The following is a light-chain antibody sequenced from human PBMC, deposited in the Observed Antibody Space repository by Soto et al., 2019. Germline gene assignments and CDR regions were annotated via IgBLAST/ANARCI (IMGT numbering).Light chain of an antibody. V-gene: IGKV1-39*01. CDR2: TTS. CDR1: QSVSSY. J-gene: IGKJ1*01. Sequence: DIQMTQSASSLSASVGDRVTIPCRASQSVSSYVNWNQHKPGKAPKLLIFTTSSLESGVPSRFSGSGSGTDFTLTISSLHPEDFATYYCQQTSIIPWTFGQGTTVEF. CDR3: QQTSIIPWT.